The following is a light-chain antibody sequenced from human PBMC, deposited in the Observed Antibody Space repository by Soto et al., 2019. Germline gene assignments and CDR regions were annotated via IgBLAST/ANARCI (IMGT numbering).Light chain of an antibody. CDR3: QQYDNLPIT. CDR2: DAS. V-gene: IGKV1-33*01. J-gene: IGKJ5*01. CDR1: QDMSNE. Sequence: DIQMTQSPSSLSASVGDRVTITCQASQDMSNEVNWYQQKPGKVPKLLIYDASNLKTGVPSRFSGSGSGTDFTFTISSLQPEDIATYYCQQYDNLPITFGQGTRLEIK.